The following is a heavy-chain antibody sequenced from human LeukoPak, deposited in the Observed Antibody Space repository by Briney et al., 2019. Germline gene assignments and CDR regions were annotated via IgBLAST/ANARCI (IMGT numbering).Heavy chain of an antibody. CDR2: INSDGSST. CDR1: GFTFSSYR. D-gene: IGHD3-22*01. Sequence: GGSLRLSCAASGFTFSSYRMHWVRHAPGKGLVWVSRINSDGSSTSYADSVKGRFTISRDNAKNTLYLQMNSLRAEDTAVYYCARVGLYYYDSSGYASGAFDIWGQGTMVTVSS. CDR3: ARVGLYYYDSSGYASGAFDI. J-gene: IGHJ3*02. V-gene: IGHV3-74*01.